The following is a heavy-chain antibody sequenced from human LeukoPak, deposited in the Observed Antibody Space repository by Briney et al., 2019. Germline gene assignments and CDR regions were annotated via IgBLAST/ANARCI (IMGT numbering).Heavy chain of an antibody. CDR1: GGTFNFYT. CDR2: IIPLFVTA. Sequence: SVKVSCKASGGTFNFYTLSWVRQAPGQGLEWMGGIIPLFVTANYAQKFQGRVTITTDESTSTAFMKLSSLRSDDTAVYYCTTGRIYCSTTSCSDDYWGQGTLVTVSS. V-gene: IGHV1-69*05. D-gene: IGHD2-2*01. CDR3: TTGRIYCSTTSCSDDY. J-gene: IGHJ4*02.